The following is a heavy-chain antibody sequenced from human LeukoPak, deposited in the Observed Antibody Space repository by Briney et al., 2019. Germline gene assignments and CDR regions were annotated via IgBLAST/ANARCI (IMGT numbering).Heavy chain of an antibody. J-gene: IGHJ4*02. CDR2: INHSGST. Sequence: SETLSLTCAVYGGSFSGYYWSLIRQPPGKGLEWIGEINHSGSTNYNPSLKSRVTISVDTSKNQFSLKLSSVTAADTAVYYCARGNPGWGYCSSTSCLEPFDYWGQGTLVTVSS. D-gene: IGHD2-2*01. V-gene: IGHV4-34*01. CDR1: GGSFSGYY. CDR3: ARGNPGWGYCSSTSCLEPFDY.